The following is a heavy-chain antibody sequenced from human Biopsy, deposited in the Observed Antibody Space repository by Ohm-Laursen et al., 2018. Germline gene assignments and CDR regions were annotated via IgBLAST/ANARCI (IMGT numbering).Heavy chain of an antibody. V-gene: IGHV1-18*01. D-gene: IGHD3-10*01. CDR3: TRDRHYASGSYAGMDV. CDR1: GYPFITYG. CDR2: ISGYNGNT. Sequence: GASVKVSCKASGYPFITYGISWVRQAPGQGPEWMGWISGYNGNTVYPQNHQGRVTLTTDTSTSTAYMELRSLRSDDTAIYYCTRDRHYASGSYAGMDVWGQGTTVTVSS. J-gene: IGHJ6*02.